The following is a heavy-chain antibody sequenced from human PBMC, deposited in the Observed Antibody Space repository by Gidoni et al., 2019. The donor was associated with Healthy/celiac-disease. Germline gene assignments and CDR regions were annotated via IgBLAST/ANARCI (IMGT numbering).Heavy chain of an antibody. Sequence: EVQLVESGGGWVQPGGSLRLSCAASGFTFSSYWMSWVRQAPGKGLEGVANIKQDGSEKYYVDSVKGRFTISRDNAKNSLYLQMNSLRAEDTAVYYCARDATYYDYVWGSYRLYYFDYWGQGTLVTVSS. CDR1: GFTFSSYW. D-gene: IGHD3-16*02. J-gene: IGHJ4*02. CDR3: ARDATYYDYVWGSYRLYYFDY. CDR2: IKQDGSEK. V-gene: IGHV3-7*03.